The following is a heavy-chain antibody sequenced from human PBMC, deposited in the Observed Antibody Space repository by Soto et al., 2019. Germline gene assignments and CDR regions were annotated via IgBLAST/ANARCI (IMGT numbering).Heavy chain of an antibody. Sequence: SETLSLTCAVSGYSISSGYYWGWIRQPPGKGLEWIGSIYHSGSTYNNPSLKSRVTISVDTSKNQFSLKLSSVTAADTAVYYCARGSSWDYWGQGTLVTVSS. CDR2: IYHSGST. V-gene: IGHV4-38-2*01. CDR1: GYSISSGYY. D-gene: IGHD6-13*01. CDR3: ARGSSWDY. J-gene: IGHJ4*02.